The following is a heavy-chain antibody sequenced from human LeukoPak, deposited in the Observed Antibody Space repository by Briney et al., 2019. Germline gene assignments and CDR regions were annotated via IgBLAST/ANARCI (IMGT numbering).Heavy chain of an antibody. D-gene: IGHD5-12*01. CDR2: INPSGGDT. Sequence: ASVKVCCKASGYILSSYNMHWVRQAPGQGLEWLGIINPSGGDTNYAQKFQGRVTMTRDTSINTAYMELSRLRSDDTAVYYCARDLLSRSGGGDYWGQGTLVTVSS. J-gene: IGHJ4*02. CDR3: ARDLLSRSGGGDY. CDR1: GYILSSYN. V-gene: IGHV1-2*02.